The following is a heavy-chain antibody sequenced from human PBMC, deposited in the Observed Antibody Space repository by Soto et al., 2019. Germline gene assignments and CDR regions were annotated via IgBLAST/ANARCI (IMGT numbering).Heavy chain of an antibody. J-gene: IGHJ6*02. D-gene: IGHD1-26*01. Sequence: PGGSLRLSCAASGFTFSSYIMNWVRQAPGKRQKRVSSISSSSSYIYYADSVKGRFTISRDNAKNSLYLQMNSLRAEDTAVYYCARDLSGRDVYYYYYYGMDVWGQGTTVTVSS. CDR1: GFTFSSYI. CDR2: ISSSSSYI. CDR3: ARDLSGRDVYYYYYYGMDV. V-gene: IGHV3-21*01.